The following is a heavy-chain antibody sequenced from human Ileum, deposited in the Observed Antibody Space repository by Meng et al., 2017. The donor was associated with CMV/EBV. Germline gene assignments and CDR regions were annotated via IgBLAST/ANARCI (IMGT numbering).Heavy chain of an antibody. CDR2: IKQDGSVK. Sequence: GESLKISCAASGFTFSTYYMSWVRQAPGKGLEWVATIKQDGSVKHYADSVKGRFTISRDNAKNSLFLQMNSLRAEDTALYYCARDPDPIEGVAFDHWGQGTLVTVSS. V-gene: IGHV3-7*01. J-gene: IGHJ4*02. CDR3: ARDPDPIEGVAFDH. CDR1: GFTFSTYY. D-gene: IGHD1-26*01.